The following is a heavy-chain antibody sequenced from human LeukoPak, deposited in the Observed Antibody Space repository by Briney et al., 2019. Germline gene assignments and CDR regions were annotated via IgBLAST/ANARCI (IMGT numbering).Heavy chain of an antibody. CDR1: GYTFTGYY. D-gene: IGHD3-10*01. CDR2: INPNSGGT. J-gene: IGHJ4*02. CDR3: ARDMDLGGVRGATDY. V-gene: IGHV1-2*02. Sequence: ASVKASCKASGYTFTGYYMHWVRQAPGQGLEWMGWINPNSGGTNYAQKFQGRVTMTRDTSISTAYMELSRLRSDDTAVYYCARDMDLGGVRGATDYWGQGTLATVSS.